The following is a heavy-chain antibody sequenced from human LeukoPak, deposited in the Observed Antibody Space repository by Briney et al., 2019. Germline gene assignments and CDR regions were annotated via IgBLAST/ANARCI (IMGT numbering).Heavy chain of an antibody. CDR3: ARVRTMYYYYGMDV. Sequence: GGSLRLSCAASGFTFSSYWMSWVRQAPGKGLEWVANIKQDGSEKYYVDSVKGRFTISRDNAKNSLYLQMNSLRAEDAAVYYCARVRTMYYYYGMDVWGQGTTVTVSS. CDR2: IKQDGSEK. D-gene: IGHD1-1*01. V-gene: IGHV3-7*01. CDR1: GFTFSSYW. J-gene: IGHJ6*02.